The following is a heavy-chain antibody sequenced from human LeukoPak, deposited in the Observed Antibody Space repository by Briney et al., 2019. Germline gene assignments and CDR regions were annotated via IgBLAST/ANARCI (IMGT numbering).Heavy chain of an antibody. Sequence: SETLSLTCTVSGGSISSSSYYWGWIRQPPGKGLEWIGSIYYSGSTYYNPSLKSRVRISVDTSKKQFSLKLTSVTAADTAVYYCAREEYGDYYFDYWGQGTLVTVSS. CDR2: IYYSGST. CDR3: AREEYGDYYFDY. V-gene: IGHV4-39*07. CDR1: GGSISSSSYY. J-gene: IGHJ4*02. D-gene: IGHD4-17*01.